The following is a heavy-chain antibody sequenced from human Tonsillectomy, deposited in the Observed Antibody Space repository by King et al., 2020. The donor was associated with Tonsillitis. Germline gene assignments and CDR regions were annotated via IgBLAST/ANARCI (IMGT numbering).Heavy chain of an antibody. Sequence: VQLQESGPGLVKPSQTLSLTCTVSGGSISSGGYFWSWIRQHPGKGLKWIGYIYYIVNTYYNPSLKSRVTISADTSKNQLSLKLSSVTAADTAVYYCARGESHYGMDVWGQGTTVTVSS. V-gene: IGHV4-31*03. CDR1: GGSISSGGYF. CDR3: ARGESHYGMDV. J-gene: IGHJ6*02. CDR2: IYYIVNT.